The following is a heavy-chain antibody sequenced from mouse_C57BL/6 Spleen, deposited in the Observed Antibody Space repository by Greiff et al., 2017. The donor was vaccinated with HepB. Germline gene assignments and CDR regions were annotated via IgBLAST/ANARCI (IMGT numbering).Heavy chain of an antibody. D-gene: IGHD1-1*01. V-gene: IGHV1-61*01. Sequence: QVQLQQPGAELVRPGSSVKLSCKASGYTFTSYWMDWVKQRPGQGLEWIGNIYPSDSETHYNQKFKDKATLTVDKSSSTAYMQLSSLTSEDSAVYYCASYDYYGSSYAMDYWGQGTSVTVSS. CDR3: ASYDYYGSSYAMDY. CDR1: GYTFTSYW. J-gene: IGHJ4*01. CDR2: IYPSDSET.